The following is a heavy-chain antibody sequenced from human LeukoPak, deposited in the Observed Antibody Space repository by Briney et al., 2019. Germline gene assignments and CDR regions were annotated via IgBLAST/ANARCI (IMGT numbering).Heavy chain of an antibody. CDR1: GGSIAVNHYY. CDR3: AREHRSSKYFDS. J-gene: IGHJ4*02. V-gene: IGHV4-39*02. CDR2: GLYTGNT. D-gene: IGHD6-6*01. Sequence: SETLSLTCSVSGGSIAVNHYYWGWIRHPPGKGLEWIGSGLYTGNTYSNPSLRSRVTISVDTSKNEFSLKMNSVTAADTAVYYCAREHRSSKYFDSWGQGALMIVSS.